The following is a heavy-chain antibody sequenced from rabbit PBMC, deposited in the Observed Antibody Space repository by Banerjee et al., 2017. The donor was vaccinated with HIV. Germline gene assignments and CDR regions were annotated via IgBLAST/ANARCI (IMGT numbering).Heavy chain of an antibody. CDR2: IYPYNTGST. CDR3: ARDLAGAIGWNFNL. CDR1: GFSFSSGYD. Sequence: QQQLEESGGGLVKPEGSLTLTCKASGFSFSSGYDMCWVRQAPGKGLELIACIYPYNTGSTWYASWAKGRFTISKTSSTAVTLQMTSLTAADTATYFCARDLAGAIGWNFNLWGQGTLVTVS. V-gene: IGHV1S45*01. D-gene: IGHD4-1*01. J-gene: IGHJ4*01.